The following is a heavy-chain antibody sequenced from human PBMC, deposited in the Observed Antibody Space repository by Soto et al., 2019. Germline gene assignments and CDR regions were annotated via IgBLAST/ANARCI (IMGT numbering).Heavy chain of an antibody. CDR2: ISGYNGNT. CDR3: ARGNYFDSSGPVDY. J-gene: IGHJ4*02. D-gene: IGHD3-22*01. V-gene: IGHV1-18*04. Sequence: QVQLVQSGAEVKKSGASVKVSCKASGYTFTSYGITWVRQAPGQGLEWMGWISGYNGNTNYAQMLQGRITMTIDTSTSTAYMDLRSLKSDDTAVYFCARGNYFDSSGPVDYWGQGTLVTVSS. CDR1: GYTFTSYG.